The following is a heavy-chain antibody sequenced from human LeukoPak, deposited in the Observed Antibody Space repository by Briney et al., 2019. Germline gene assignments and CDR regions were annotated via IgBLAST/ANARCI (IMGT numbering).Heavy chain of an antibody. D-gene: IGHD2-8*01. CDR1: GFTFSSYG. CDR2: IWYDGSNK. CDR3: ARFLVLLTHYYYYYGMDV. Sequence: GGSLRLSCAASGFTFSSYGMHWVRQAPGKGLEWVAVIWYDGSNKYYADSVKGRFTISRDNSKNTLYLQMNSLRAEDTAVYYCARFLVLLTHYYYYYGMDVWGQGTTVTVSS. J-gene: IGHJ6*02. V-gene: IGHV3-33*01.